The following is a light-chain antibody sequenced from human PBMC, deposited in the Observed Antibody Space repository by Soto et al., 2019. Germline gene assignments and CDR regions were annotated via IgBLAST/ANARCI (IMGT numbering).Light chain of an antibody. CDR1: QTISSW. CDR3: QQLSRYPLT. CDR2: KAS. V-gene: IGKV1-5*03. J-gene: IGKJ4*01. Sequence: DIQMTHSPSTLSASVGHRVTITCRASQTISSWLAWYQQKPGKAPKLLIYKASSLESGVPSRFSGSGSGTEFSLTIRALQPEDFATYYCQQLSRYPLTFGGGTKVDIK.